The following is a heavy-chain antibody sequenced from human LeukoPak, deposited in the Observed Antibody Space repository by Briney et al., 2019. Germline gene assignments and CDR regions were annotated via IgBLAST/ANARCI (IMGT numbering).Heavy chain of an antibody. Sequence: ASVKVSCKASGYTFTSYGISWVRQAPGQGLEWMGWISAYNGNTNYAQKLQGRVTMTTDTSTSTAYMELRSLRSDDTAVYYCARHGGRVTPSQGHFDYWGQGTLVTVSS. D-gene: IGHD2-21*02. V-gene: IGHV1-18*01. J-gene: IGHJ4*02. CDR1: GYTFTSYG. CDR2: ISAYNGNT. CDR3: ARHGGRVTPSQGHFDY.